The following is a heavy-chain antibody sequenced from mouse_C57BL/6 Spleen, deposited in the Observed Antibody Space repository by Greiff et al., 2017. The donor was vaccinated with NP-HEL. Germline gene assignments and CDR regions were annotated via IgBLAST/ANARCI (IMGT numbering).Heavy chain of an antibody. J-gene: IGHJ4*01. D-gene: IGHD2-1*01. Sequence: QVHVKQSGAELVKPGASVKISCKASGYAFSSYWMNWVKQRPGKGLEWIGQIYPGDGDTNYNGKFKGKATLTADKSSSTAYMQLSSLTSEDSAVYFCAREGNYHYYAMDYWGQGTSVTVSS. CDR2: IYPGDGDT. V-gene: IGHV1-80*01. CDR1: GYAFSSYW. CDR3: AREGNYHYYAMDY.